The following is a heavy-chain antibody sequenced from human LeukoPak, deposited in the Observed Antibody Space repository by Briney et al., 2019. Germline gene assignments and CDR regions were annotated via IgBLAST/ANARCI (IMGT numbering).Heavy chain of an antibody. CDR2: IWYDGSNK. V-gene: IGHV3-33*01. CDR3: SRPHDSSGYYRYWFDY. J-gene: IGHJ4*02. Sequence: SGGSLRLSCAASGFTLSSYGMHWGRQAPGKGREGVAGIWYDGSNKYYADSVKGRFPISSANSKTILSLHLHSLSAEDTAAYYCSRPHDSSGYYRYWFDYWGQGTLVTVSS. D-gene: IGHD3-22*01. CDR1: GFTLSSYG.